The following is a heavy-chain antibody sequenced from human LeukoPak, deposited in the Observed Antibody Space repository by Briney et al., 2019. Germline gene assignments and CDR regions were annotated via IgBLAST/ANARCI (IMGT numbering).Heavy chain of an antibody. CDR1: GFTFGSYE. CDR2: ISSSGSTI. Sequence: GGSLRLSCAASGFTFGSYEMNWVRQAPGKGLEWVSYISSSGSTIYYADSVKGRFTISRDNAKNSLYLQMNSLRAEDTAVYYCARNYVARYYYGSGSYYDGMDVWGQGTTVTVPS. CDR3: ARNYVARYYYGSGSYYDGMDV. V-gene: IGHV3-48*03. J-gene: IGHJ6*02. D-gene: IGHD3-10*01.